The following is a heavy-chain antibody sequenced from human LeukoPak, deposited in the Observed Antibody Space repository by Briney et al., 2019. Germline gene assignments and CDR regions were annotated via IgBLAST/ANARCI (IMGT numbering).Heavy chain of an antibody. CDR2: ISHDGGKA. J-gene: IGHJ5*02. D-gene: IGHD6-19*01. Sequence: PGGSLRLSYAVSGFTFNSYGMHWVRQAPGKGLEWVAAISHDGGKAYYADSVKGRFTISRDNSDNTLHLLMNSLRPEDTAMYYCAKDAGQWQNWNWFAPWGQGTLVIVSS. CDR1: GFTFNSYG. CDR3: AKDAGQWQNWNWFAP. V-gene: IGHV3-30*18.